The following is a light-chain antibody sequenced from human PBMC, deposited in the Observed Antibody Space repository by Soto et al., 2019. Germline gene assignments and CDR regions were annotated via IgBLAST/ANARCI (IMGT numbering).Light chain of an antibody. CDR3: QRYGTSLTWA. V-gene: IGKV3-20*01. J-gene: IGKJ1*01. CDR1: QSLTSN. Sequence: EIVMTQSPATLSVSPGERATLSRRASQSLTSNLAWYQQKPGQAPRLLIYGASSRATGIPDRFSGSGSETDFTLTISRLEPEDVAVYYCQRYGTSLTWAFGQGTKVDIK. CDR2: GAS.